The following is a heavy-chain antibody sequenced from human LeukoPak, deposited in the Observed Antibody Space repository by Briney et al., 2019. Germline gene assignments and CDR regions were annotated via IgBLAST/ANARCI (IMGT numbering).Heavy chain of an antibody. CDR3: ARGRSTWHLDY. V-gene: IGHV3-7*01. CDR1: GFTFSSSW. Sequence: GGSLRLSCAASGFTFSSSWMSWVRPSPGKGLEWVANIKQDGSEKYYVDSVKGRFTISRDNAKNSLSLQMNSLRAEDTAVYYCARGRSTWHLDYWGQGTLVTVSS. J-gene: IGHJ4*02. CDR2: IKQDGSEK. D-gene: IGHD1-26*01.